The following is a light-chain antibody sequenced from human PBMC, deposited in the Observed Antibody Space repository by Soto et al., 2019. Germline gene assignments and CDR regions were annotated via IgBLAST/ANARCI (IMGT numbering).Light chain of an antibody. CDR3: QQYNTWPPRYT. J-gene: IGKJ2*01. CDR1: QSVGSY. CDR2: GGS. Sequence: EIVMTQSPATLSVSPGGRATLSCRASQSVGSYLAWYQQRPGQPPRLLIYGGSTRATGIPARFSGSGSGTAFSLPISSLQSEDFAVYYCQQYNTWPPRYTFGQGTKLEIK. V-gene: IGKV3-15*01.